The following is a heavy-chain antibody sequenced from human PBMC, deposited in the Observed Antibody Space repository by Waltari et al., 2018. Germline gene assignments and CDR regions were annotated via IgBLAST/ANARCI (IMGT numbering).Heavy chain of an antibody. V-gene: IGHV3-23*01. CDR3: ASYCSGGSCYGYYFDY. J-gene: IGHJ4*02. CDR1: GFTFSSYA. D-gene: IGHD2-15*01. Sequence: EVQLLESVGGLVQPGGSLRLSCAASGFTFSSYALSWVRQAPGKGLEWVSAISGSGGSTYYADSVKGRFTISRDNSKNTLYLQMNSLRAEDTAVYYCASYCSGGSCYGYYFDYWGQGTLVTVSS. CDR2: ISGSGGST.